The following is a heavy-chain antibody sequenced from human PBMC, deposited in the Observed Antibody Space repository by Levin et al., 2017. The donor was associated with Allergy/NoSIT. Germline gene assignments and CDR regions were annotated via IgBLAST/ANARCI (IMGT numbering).Heavy chain of an antibody. D-gene: IGHD3-10*01. V-gene: IGHV4-61*02. CDR1: GGSISSGPYF. CDR2: IYINGST. J-gene: IGHJ6*03. CDR3: ARSPLVRGVGTYYYYMDV. Sequence: SQTLSLTCTVSGGSISSGPYFWSWIRQPAGKGLEWIGRIYINGSTNYRSALKSRVTISVDTSKNQFSLKLSSVTAADTAVYYCARSPLVRGVGTYYYYMDVWGKGTTVTVSS.